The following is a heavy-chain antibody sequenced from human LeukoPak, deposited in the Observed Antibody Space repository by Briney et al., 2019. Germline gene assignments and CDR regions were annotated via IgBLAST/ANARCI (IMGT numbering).Heavy chain of an antibody. CDR3: ARDRSFHSSGYYLFGY. J-gene: IGHJ4*02. D-gene: IGHD3-22*01. V-gene: IGHV3-21*01. CDR1: GFTFSSYS. Sequence: PGGSLRLSCAASGFTFSSYSMNWVRQAPGKGLEWVSSISSSSSYIYYADSVKGRFTISRDNAKNSLYLQMNSLRAEDTAVYYCARDRSFHSSGYYLFGYWGQGTLVTVSS. CDR2: ISSSSSYI.